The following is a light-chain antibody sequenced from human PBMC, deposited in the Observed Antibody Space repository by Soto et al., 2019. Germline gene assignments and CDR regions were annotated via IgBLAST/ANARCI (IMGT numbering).Light chain of an antibody. Sequence: IQIGGSPASPYKNIGDRVTITCPASQGVRDDVGWYQQKPGKAPKLLIYSASTLQSGVPSRFSGSGSGTDFTLTISGLQTEDFATYYCLQESNVPLTFGGGTRVDI. CDR1: QGVRDD. V-gene: IGKV1-6*01. J-gene: IGKJ4*01. CDR2: SAS. CDR3: LQESNVPLT.